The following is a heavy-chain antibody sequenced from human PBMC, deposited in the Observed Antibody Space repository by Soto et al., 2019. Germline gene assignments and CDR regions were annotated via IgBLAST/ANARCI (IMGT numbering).Heavy chain of an antibody. CDR1: GGSISSGGYS. CDR3: ARVRYGDYGGYFDY. V-gene: IGHV4-30-2*01. CDR2: IYHSGST. D-gene: IGHD4-17*01. Sequence: TLSLTCAVSGGSISSGGYSWSWIRQPPGKGLEWIGYIYHSGSTYYNPSLKSRVTISVDRSKNQFSLKLSSVTAADTAVYYCARVRYGDYGGYFDYWGQGTLVTVSS. J-gene: IGHJ4*02.